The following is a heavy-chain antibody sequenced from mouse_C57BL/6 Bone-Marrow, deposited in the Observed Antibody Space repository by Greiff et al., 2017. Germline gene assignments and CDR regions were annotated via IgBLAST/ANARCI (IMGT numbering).Heavy chain of an antibody. CDR2: ISRGGDYI. V-gene: IGHV5-9-1*02. CDR1: GFTFSSYA. J-gene: IGHJ4*01. Sequence: EVKLMESGEGLVKPGGSLKLSCAASGFTFSSYAMSWVRQTPEKRLEWVAYISRGGDYIYYADTVKGRFTISRANARNTLYLQMSSLKSGDTAIYYCTRDLYYAMDYWGQGTSVTVSS. CDR3: TRDLYYAMDY.